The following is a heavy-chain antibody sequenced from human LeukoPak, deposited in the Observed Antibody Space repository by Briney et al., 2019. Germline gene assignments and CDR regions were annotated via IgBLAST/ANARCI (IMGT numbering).Heavy chain of an antibody. J-gene: IGHJ3*02. Sequence: SQTLSLTCTVSGGSISSGDYYWSWIRQHPGKGLEWIGYIYYSGSTYYNPSLKSRVTISVDTSKNQFSLKLSSVTAADTAVYYCATRPMVRGVVDAFDIWGQGTMVTVSS. CDR3: ATRPMVRGVVDAFDI. V-gene: IGHV4-31*03. D-gene: IGHD3-10*01. CDR1: GGSISSGDYY. CDR2: IYYSGST.